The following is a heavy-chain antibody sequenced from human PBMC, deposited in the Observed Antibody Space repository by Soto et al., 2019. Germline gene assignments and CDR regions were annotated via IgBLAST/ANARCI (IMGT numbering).Heavy chain of an antibody. V-gene: IGHV1-46*01. Sequence: GASVKVACKASGYTFTSYYMHWVRQDHGQGLEWMGIINPSGGSTSYAQKFQGRVTMTRDTSTSTVYMELSSLRSEDTAVYYCARDSSGTHFWSHYYYYGMDVWGQGTTVTVSS. D-gene: IGHD3-3*02. CDR1: GYTFTSYY. CDR3: ARDSSGTHFWSHYYYYGMDV. CDR2: INPSGGST. J-gene: IGHJ6*02.